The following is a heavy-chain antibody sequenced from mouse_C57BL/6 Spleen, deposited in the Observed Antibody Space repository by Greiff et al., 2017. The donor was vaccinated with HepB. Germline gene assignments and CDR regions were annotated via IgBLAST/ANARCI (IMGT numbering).Heavy chain of an antibody. Sequence: EVMLVESGGGLVQPGGSLSLSCAASGFTFTDYYMSWVRQPPGKALEWLGFIRNKANGYTTEYSASVKGRFTISRDNSQSILYLQMNALRAEDSATYYCARSENYYGSSYRYFDVWGTGTTVTVSS. J-gene: IGHJ1*03. CDR3: ARSENYYGSSYRYFDV. CDR1: GFTFTDYY. V-gene: IGHV7-3*01. D-gene: IGHD1-1*01. CDR2: IRNKANGYTT.